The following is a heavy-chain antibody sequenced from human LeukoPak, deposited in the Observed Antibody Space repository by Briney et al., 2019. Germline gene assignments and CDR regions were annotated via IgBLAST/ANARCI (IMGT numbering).Heavy chain of an antibody. CDR1: GCDFSSFD. Sequence: ASVKVSCKASGCDFSSFDVNWVRQAPGQGLEWMGWVNPNSGNTGYAQRFQGRVTLTRNTSINIAYMELSNLGSEDTAVYYCARGTPYCSGASCYNYWGQGSLVTVSS. J-gene: IGHJ4*02. CDR2: VNPNSGNT. D-gene: IGHD2-2*02. V-gene: IGHV1-8*01. CDR3: ARGTPYCSGASCYNY.